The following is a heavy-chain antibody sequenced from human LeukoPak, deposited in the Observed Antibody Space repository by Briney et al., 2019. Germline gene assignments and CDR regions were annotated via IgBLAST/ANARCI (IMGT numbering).Heavy chain of an antibody. Sequence: TGGSLRLSCTASGFNFGDYAMSWVRQAPGKGLEWVGVIRSKAYGGTTEYAASVKGRFSISRDDSKSIAYLQMNTLKTEDTAVYYCIRGLDHVEVPAATLFDYWGQGTLVTVSS. J-gene: IGHJ4*02. CDR3: IRGLDHVEVPAATLFDY. CDR2: IRSKAYGGTT. D-gene: IGHD2-2*01. V-gene: IGHV3-49*04. CDR1: GFNFGDYA.